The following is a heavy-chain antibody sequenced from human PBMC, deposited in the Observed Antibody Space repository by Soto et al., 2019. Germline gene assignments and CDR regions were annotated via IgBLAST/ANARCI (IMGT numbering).Heavy chain of an antibody. D-gene: IGHD2-21*01. V-gene: IGHV4-61*08. J-gene: IGHJ4*02. CDR3: ARHGDF. CDR2: IHDSGNT. CDR1: GGSVSSGGFH. Sequence: SETLSLTCTVSGGSVSSGGFHWNWIRQPPGKGLEWIGYIHDSGNTNYNPSLKSRVTISLDMSKNQFSLKLSSVTAADTAVYYCARHGDFWGQGTLVTVSS.